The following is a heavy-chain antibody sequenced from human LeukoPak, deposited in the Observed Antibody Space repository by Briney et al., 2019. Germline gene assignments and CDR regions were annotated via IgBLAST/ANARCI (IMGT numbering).Heavy chain of an antibody. CDR2: ISGYNGKT. CDR1: GYTFTSSG. Sequence: ASVKVSCTASGYTFTSSGISWVRQAPGQGLEWMGWISGYNGKTNYAQKVQGRVTMITDTSTSTAYMELRSLRYDDTAMYYCVRDLRGYYDSSGEPGPFDPWGQGTLVSVSS. CDR3: VRDLRGYYDSSGEPGPFDP. D-gene: IGHD3-22*01. J-gene: IGHJ5*02. V-gene: IGHV1-18*01.